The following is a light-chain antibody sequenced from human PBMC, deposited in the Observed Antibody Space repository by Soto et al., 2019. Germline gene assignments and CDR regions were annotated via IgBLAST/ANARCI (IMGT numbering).Light chain of an antibody. CDR2: DVT. Sequence: QSALTQPRSVSGSPGQSVTISCTGTSSDVGGYNYVSWYQQHPGKAPKLMIYDVTKRPSGVPDRFSASKFGNTASLTISGLLAEDEADYYCCSCTSTSVPWAFGGGTKLTVL. V-gene: IGLV2-11*01. J-gene: IGLJ3*02. CDR1: SSDVGGYNY. CDR3: CSCTSTSVPWA.